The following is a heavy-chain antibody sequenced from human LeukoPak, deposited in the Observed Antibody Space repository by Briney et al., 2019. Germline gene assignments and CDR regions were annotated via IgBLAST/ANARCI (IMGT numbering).Heavy chain of an antibody. Sequence: SEALSLTCAGSSGSISSSNYYWGWIRQPPGQGLEWIGSIYYSGNTYYNPSLKSRVTITVDTSKNQFSLKLSSVTATDTAVYYCARRRAWGDWFDPWGQGTLVTVSS. D-gene: IGHD3-16*01. J-gene: IGHJ5*02. V-gene: IGHV4-39*01. CDR2: IYYSGNT. CDR3: ARRRAWGDWFDP. CDR1: SGSISSSNYY.